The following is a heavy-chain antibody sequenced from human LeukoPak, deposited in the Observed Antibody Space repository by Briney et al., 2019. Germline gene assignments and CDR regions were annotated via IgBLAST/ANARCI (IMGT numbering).Heavy chain of an antibody. CDR1: GVTVSNNF. Sequence: GGSLRLSCTASGVTVSNNFMAWVRQAPGKGLEWVSVIYSDGSTFCADSVKGRFVISRDNSKNTVSLQMNSLGADDTALYYCARRKQPPGAFDIWGQGTMVTVSS. CDR3: ARRKQPPGAFDI. CDR2: IYSDGST. V-gene: IGHV3-53*01. J-gene: IGHJ3*02. D-gene: IGHD6-13*01.